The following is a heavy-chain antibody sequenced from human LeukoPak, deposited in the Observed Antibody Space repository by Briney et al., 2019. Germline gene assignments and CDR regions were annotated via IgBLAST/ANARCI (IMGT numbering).Heavy chain of an antibody. J-gene: IGHJ1*01. CDR1: GFTFSSYW. CDR2: IKQDGSEK. V-gene: IGHV3-7*01. CDR3: ARDDSSGWLPQYFQH. D-gene: IGHD6-19*01. Sequence: GGSLRLSCAASGFTFSSYWMSWVRQAPGKGLEWVANIKQDGSEKYYVDSVKGRFTISRDNAKNSLYLQMNSLRAEDTAVYYCARDDSSGWLPQYFQHWGQGTLVTVSS.